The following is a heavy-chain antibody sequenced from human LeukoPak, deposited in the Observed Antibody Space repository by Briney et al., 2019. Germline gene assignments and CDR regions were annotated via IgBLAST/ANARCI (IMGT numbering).Heavy chain of an antibody. CDR1: GGSISSTSNY. J-gene: IGHJ4*02. CDR3: ARHTQLLWFGEFVGGYFDY. D-gene: IGHD3-10*01. CDR2: IYYSGST. Sequence: SETLSLTCSVSGGSISSTSNYWGWIRQPPGKGLEWIGSIYYSGSTYYNPSLKSRVTISVDTSKNQFSLKLSSVTAADTAVYYCARHTQLLWFGEFVGGYFDYWGQGTLVTISS. V-gene: IGHV4-39*01.